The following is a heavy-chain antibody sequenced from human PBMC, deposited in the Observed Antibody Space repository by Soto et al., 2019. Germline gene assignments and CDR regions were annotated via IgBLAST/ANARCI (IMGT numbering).Heavy chain of an antibody. D-gene: IGHD5-12*01. CDR3: ARDLGSGYDPGDY. CDR1: GGTFNSYV. V-gene: IGHV1-69*12. CDR2: IISIFGTP. J-gene: IGHJ4*02. Sequence: QVQLVQSGAEVKKPGSSVKVSCEASGGTFNSYVFNWVRQAPGQGLEWMGGIISIFGTPNYGQKFQGRVTITADESTSTGFMELSSLTSEDTAIYYCARDLGSGYDPGDYWGQGTLVTVSS.